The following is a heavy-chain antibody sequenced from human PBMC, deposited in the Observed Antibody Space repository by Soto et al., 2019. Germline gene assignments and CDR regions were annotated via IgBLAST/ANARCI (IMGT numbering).Heavy chain of an antibody. CDR1: GFTFSSYG. Sequence: QVELVESGGGVVRPGSPRRLPCAASGFTFSSYGMHWVRQAPGKGLEWVAVISYDGNLAYYADSVKGRFTISRDNSKNTLYLQMNSLRTEDTAIYYCAKEGPITNWYFDYWGQGTLVTVSS. D-gene: IGHD1-1*01. J-gene: IGHJ4*02. V-gene: IGHV3-30*18. CDR3: AKEGPITNWYFDY. CDR2: ISYDGNLA.